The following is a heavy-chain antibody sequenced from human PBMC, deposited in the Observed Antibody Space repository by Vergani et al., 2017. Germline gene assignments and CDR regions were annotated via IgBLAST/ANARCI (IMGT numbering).Heavy chain of an antibody. CDR1: GYTFTGYY. V-gene: IGHV1-2*06. Sequence: QVQLVQSGAEVKKPGASMKVSCKASGYTFTGYYIHWVRQAPGQGLEWMGRINPNSGGTKYAQKFQGRVTMTSDTSISTAYMELGRLRSDDTAVYYCARHIMGRGVMWEVFDYWGQGTLVTVSS. J-gene: IGHJ4*02. CDR3: ARHIMGRGVMWEVFDY. D-gene: IGHD3-10*01. CDR2: INPNSGGT.